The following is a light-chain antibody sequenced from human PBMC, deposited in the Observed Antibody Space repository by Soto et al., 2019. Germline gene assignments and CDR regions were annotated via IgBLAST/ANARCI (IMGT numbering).Light chain of an antibody. CDR2: GAS. Sequence: IVLTQSPGTLYLSPGERATLFCRASQSMNNYLAWYQQKPGQAPRLLIYGASSRAARVPDRFSGSGSGTDFTLTISRLEPEDFAVYYCHQCGFSPPITFGQGTRLEIK. V-gene: IGKV3-20*01. CDR3: HQCGFSPPIT. CDR1: QSMNNY. J-gene: IGKJ5*01.